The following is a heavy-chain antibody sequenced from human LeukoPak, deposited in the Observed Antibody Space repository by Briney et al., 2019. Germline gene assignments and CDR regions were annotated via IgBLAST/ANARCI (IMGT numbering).Heavy chain of an antibody. D-gene: IGHD6-13*01. CDR1: GGSFSGYY. Sequence: SETLSLTCAVYGGSFSGYYWSWIRQPPGKGLEWIGEINHSGSTNYHPSLKSRVTISVDTSKNQFSLKLSSVTAADTAVYYCARKRYSSSQNWFDPWGQGTLVTVSS. V-gene: IGHV4-34*01. J-gene: IGHJ5*02. CDR3: ARKRYSSSQNWFDP. CDR2: INHSGST.